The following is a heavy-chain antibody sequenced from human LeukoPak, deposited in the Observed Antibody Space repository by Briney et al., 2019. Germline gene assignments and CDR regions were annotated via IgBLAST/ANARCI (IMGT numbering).Heavy chain of an antibody. J-gene: IGHJ4*02. CDR3: ARVGSMVRGIDY. D-gene: IGHD3-10*01. Sequence: ASVKVSCKASGYTFTSYDINWVRQATGQGLEWMGWINPNSGDTNYAQKFQGRVTMTRDTSISTAYMELSRLRSDDTAVYYCARVGSMVRGIDYWGQGTLVTVSS. CDR2: INPNSGDT. CDR1: GYTFTSYD. V-gene: IGHV1-2*02.